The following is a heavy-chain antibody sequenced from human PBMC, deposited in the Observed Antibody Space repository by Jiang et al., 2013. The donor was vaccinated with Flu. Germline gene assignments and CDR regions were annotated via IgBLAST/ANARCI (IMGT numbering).Heavy chain of an antibody. V-gene: IGHV4-59*08. CDR3: TRHEGGGLNAY. D-gene: IGHD3/OR15-3a*01. J-gene: IGHJ4*02. Sequence: SLTCTVSGGSITGYYWSWIRQPPGERPQWIGYIYYTGTTNYNPSLESRVTISVDTSKNQFSLKLTSVTAADTAVYYCTRHEGGGLNAYWGQGTLVTVSS. CDR2: IYYTGTT. CDR1: GGSITGYY.